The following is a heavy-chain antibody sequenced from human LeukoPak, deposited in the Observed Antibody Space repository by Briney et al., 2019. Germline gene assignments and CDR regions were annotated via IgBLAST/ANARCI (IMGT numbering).Heavy chain of an antibody. D-gene: IGHD3-10*01. Sequence: SETLSLSCAVYGGSFSGYYWSWIRQPPGKGLEWIGEINHSGSTNYNPSLKSRVTISVDTSKNQFSLKLSSVTAADTAVYYCARDRYYYGSGNYRLFDYWGQGTLVTVSS. CDR3: ARDRYYYGSGNYRLFDY. CDR2: INHSGST. J-gene: IGHJ4*02. V-gene: IGHV4-34*01. CDR1: GGSFSGYY.